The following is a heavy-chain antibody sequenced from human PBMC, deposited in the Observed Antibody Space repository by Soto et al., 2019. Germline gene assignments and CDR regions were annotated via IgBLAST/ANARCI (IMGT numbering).Heavy chain of an antibody. CDR3: ARLRIATNNYKWFDP. Sequence: SETLSLTCSVSGAALNSGNYYWSWIRQVPGKGLEWIGHIYVTGAVDYNPSLRDRITISQDTSDRQFSLNPRLVTAADTAVYYCARLRIATNNYKWFDPWGQGTLVTVSS. CDR2: IYVTGAV. J-gene: IGHJ5*02. CDR1: GAALNSGNYY. D-gene: IGHD2-21*01. V-gene: IGHV4-31*03.